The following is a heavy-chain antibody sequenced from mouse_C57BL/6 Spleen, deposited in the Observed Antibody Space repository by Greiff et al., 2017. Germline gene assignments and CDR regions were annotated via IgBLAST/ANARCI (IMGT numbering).Heavy chain of an antibody. J-gene: IGHJ1*03. Sequence: QVQLQQPGAELVMPGASVKLSCKASGYTFTSYWMHWVKQRPGQGLEWIGEIDPSDSYTNYNQKFKGKSTLTVDKSSSTAYMQLSSLTSEDSAVYYCARAPYYYGSSYRYLDVWGKGTTVTVSS. CDR1: GYTFTSYW. CDR3: ARAPYYYGSSYRYLDV. D-gene: IGHD1-1*01. V-gene: IGHV1-69*01. CDR2: IDPSDSYT.